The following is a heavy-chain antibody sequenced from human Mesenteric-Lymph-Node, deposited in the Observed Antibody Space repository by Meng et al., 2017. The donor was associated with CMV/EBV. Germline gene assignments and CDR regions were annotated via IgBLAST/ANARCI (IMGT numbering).Heavy chain of an antibody. CDR1: GFTFSSYA. Sequence: GVSLKISCAASGFTFSSYAMSWVRQAPGKGLEWVSAIGGSGDYTYYADSVKGRFTISRDNSKNTLYLQMNSLRAEDTAVYYCAKDRPGYSYGSFDYWGQGTLVTVSS. CDR3: AKDRPGYSYGSFDY. CDR2: IGGSGDYT. V-gene: IGHV3-23*01. D-gene: IGHD5-18*01. J-gene: IGHJ4*02.